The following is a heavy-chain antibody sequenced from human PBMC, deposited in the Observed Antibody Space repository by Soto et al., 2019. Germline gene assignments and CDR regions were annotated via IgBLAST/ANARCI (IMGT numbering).Heavy chain of an antibody. J-gene: IGHJ6*03. CDR2: ISSSGTTI. CDR1: GFTFSDHY. D-gene: IGHD2-2*01. Sequence: GGSLRLSCAASGFTFSDHYMSWIRQAPGKGLEWVSYISSSGTTIYYADSVKGRFTISRDNTKNSLYLQMNSLRAEDTAVYYCARVHCSSTSCYYYYYYYMDVWGKGTTVTVSS. CDR3: ARVHCSSTSCYYYYYYYMDV. V-gene: IGHV3-11*01.